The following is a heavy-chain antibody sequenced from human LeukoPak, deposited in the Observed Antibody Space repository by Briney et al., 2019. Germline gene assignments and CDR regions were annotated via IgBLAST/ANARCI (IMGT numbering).Heavy chain of an antibody. CDR1: GGSISSYY. D-gene: IGHD3-22*01. CDR3: ARDYYDSSGYYYPFDY. J-gene: IGHJ4*02. V-gene: IGHV4-59*01. Sequence: SETLSLTCTVSGGSISSYYWSWIRQPPGKGLEWIGYIYYSGSTNYNPSLKSRVTISVDTSKNQFSLKLSSVTAADTAVYYCARDYYDSSGYYYPFDYWGQGTLVTVCS. CDR2: IYYSGST.